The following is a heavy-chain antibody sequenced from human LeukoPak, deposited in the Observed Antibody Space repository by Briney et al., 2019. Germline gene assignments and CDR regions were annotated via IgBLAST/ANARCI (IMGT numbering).Heavy chain of an antibody. Sequence: GESLKIPCQASGYTFTSYWIGWVRQMPRKGLECMGIIYPDDSDTTYSPSFQGQVTISADKSFSTAYLQWSSLKASDTAIYYCARLGGDTYYFGSASYPNWYFDLWGRGTLVTVSS. D-gene: IGHD3-10*01. CDR3: ARLGGDTYYFGSASYPNWYFDL. V-gene: IGHV5-51*01. CDR1: GYTFTSYW. J-gene: IGHJ2*01. CDR2: IYPDDSDT.